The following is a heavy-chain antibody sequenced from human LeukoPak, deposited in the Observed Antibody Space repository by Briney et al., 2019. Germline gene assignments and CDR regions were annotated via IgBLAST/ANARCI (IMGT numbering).Heavy chain of an antibody. CDR2: INHSGST. CDR3: ARESGHTYDYCDY. CDR1: GGSFSGYY. D-gene: IGHD5-18*01. J-gene: IGHJ4*01. Sequence: SETLSLTCAVYGGSFSGYYWSWIRQPPGKGLEWIGEINHSGSTNYNPSLKSRVTISVGTSKNQFSLKLSSVTAADTAVYYCARESGHTYDYCDYWGHGTLVTVSS. V-gene: IGHV4-34*01.